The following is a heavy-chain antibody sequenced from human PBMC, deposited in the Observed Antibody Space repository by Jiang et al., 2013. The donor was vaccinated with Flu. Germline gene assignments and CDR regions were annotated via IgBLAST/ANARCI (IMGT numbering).Heavy chain of an antibody. D-gene: IGHD2-8*01. CDR3: ARGQGIWYSSRNWFDP. J-gene: IGHJ5*02. CDR1: GGSFSGYY. Sequence: LLKPSETLSLTCAVYGGSFSGYYWSWIRQPPGKGLEWIGEINHSGSTNYNPSLKSRVTISVDTSKNQFSLKLSSVTAADTAVYYCARGQGIWYSSRNWFDPWGQGTLVTVSS. V-gene: IGHV4-34*01. CDR2: INHSGST.